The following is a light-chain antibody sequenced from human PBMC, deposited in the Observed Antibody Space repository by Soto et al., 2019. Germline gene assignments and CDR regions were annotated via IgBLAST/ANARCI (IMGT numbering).Light chain of an antibody. CDR2: LNSDGSH. Sequence: QPVLTQSPSASASLGASVKLTCTLSSGHSSYAIAWHQQQPEKGPRYLMKLNSDGSHSKGDGIPDRFSGSSSGAERYLTISSLQSEDEADYYCHTWGTGIWVFGGGSKLTV. CDR1: SGHSSYA. V-gene: IGLV4-69*01. CDR3: HTWGTGIWV. J-gene: IGLJ3*02.